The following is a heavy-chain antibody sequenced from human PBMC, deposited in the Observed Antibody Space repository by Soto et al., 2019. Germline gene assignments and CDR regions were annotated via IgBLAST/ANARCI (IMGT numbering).Heavy chain of an antibody. J-gene: IGHJ4*02. D-gene: IGHD6-13*01. V-gene: IGHV5-51*01. CDR3: ARHGYSPSYSSSWYHDY. CDR1: GYSFTSYW. Sequence: GESLQISCKGSGYSFTSYWIGWVRQMNGKGLEWMGIIYPGDSDTRYSPSFQGQVTISADKSISTAYLQWSSLKASDTAMYYCARHGYSPSYSSSWYHDYWGQGTLVTVSS. CDR2: IYPGDSDT.